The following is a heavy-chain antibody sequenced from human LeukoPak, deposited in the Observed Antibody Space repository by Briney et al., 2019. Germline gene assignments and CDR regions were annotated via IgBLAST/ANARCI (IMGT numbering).Heavy chain of an antibody. V-gene: IGHV3-30*02. CDR2: IRYDGSNK. CDR1: GFTFSSYG. Sequence: GGSLRLSCAASGFTFSSYGMHWVRQAPGKGLEWVAFIRYDGSNKYYADSVKGRFTISRDNSKNTLYLQMNSLRAEDTAVYYCAKGILEWLGVDYWGQGTLVTVPS. CDR3: AKGILEWLGVDY. J-gene: IGHJ4*02. D-gene: IGHD3-3*01.